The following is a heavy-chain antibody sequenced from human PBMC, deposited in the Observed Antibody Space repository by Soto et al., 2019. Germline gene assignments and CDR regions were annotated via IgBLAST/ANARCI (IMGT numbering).Heavy chain of an antibody. Sequence: PGGSLRLSCAASGFTFSSYGMHWVRQAPGKGLEWVAVIWYDGSNKYYADSVKGRFTISRDNSKNTLYLQMNSLRAEDTAVYYCARDLLRTGYSSGWYSGYCYYGMDVWGQGTTVTVSS. D-gene: IGHD6-19*01. J-gene: IGHJ6*02. CDR1: GFTFSSYG. CDR2: IWYDGSNK. CDR3: ARDLLRTGYSSGWYSGYCYYGMDV. V-gene: IGHV3-33*01.